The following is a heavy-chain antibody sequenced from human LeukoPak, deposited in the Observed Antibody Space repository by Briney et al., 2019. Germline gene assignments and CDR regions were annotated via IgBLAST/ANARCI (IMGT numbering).Heavy chain of an antibody. Sequence: SETLSLTCTVSGGSISSYYWSWIRQPPGKGLEWIGCIYYSGSTNYNPSLKSRVTISVDTSKNQFSLKLSSVTAADTAVYYCARFTDSGYDFDYWGQGTLVTVSS. D-gene: IGHD5-12*01. V-gene: IGHV4-59*01. J-gene: IGHJ4*02. CDR2: IYYSGST. CDR3: ARFTDSGYDFDY. CDR1: GGSISSYY.